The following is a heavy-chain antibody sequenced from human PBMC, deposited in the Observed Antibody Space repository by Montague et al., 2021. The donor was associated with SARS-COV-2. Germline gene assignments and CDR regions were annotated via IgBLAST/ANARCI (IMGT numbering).Heavy chain of an antibody. V-gene: IGHV4-31*03. CDR3: ARVHFVSSGWYPDAFHI. Sequence: TLSLTCTVSGGSISSGGYYWSWIRQPPGKGLEWIGYIYYSGSTYYNPSLKSRVTISIDTSKNQFSLKLSSVTAADTAVYYCARVHFVSSGWYPDAFHIWGQGTMVTVSS. J-gene: IGHJ3*02. CDR2: IYYSGST. CDR1: GGSISSGGYY. D-gene: IGHD6-19*01.